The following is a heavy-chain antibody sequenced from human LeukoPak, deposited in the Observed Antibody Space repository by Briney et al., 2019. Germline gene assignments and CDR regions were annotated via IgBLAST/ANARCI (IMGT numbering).Heavy chain of an antibody. V-gene: IGHV3-11*06. CDR3: ARADYWSGYYRGYFDY. D-gene: IGHD3-3*01. J-gene: IGHJ4*02. CDR2: ISSGTSYI. CDR1: GFTFSDSY. Sequence: GGSLRLSCAASGFTFSDSYMSWIRQAPGKGLEWVSSISSGTSYINYADSVKGRFTISRDNAKNSLYLQMNSLRVEDTAVYYCARADYWSGYYRGYFDYWGQGTLVTVSS.